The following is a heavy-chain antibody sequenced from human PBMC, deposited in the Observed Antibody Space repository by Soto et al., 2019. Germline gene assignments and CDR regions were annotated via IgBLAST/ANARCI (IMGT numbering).Heavy chain of an antibody. CDR2: ISYDGSNK. J-gene: IGHJ4*02. D-gene: IGHD5-12*01. CDR3: ATNQDGYNGGSLDY. CDR1: GFTFSSYA. Sequence: GGSLRLSCAASGFTFSSYAMHWVRQAPGKGLERVAVISYDGSNKYYADSVKGRFTISRDNSKNTLYLQMNSLRAEATAVYYCATNQDGYNGGSLDYWGQGTVVTVS. V-gene: IGHV3-30-3*01.